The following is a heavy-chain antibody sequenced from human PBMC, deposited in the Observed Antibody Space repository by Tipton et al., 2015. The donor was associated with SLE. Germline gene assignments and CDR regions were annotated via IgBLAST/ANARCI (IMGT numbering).Heavy chain of an antibody. CDR2: IYYSGST. Sequence: TLSLTCTVSGGSISSHYCSWIRQPPGKGLEWIGYIYYSGSTNYNPSLKSRVTISVDTSENQFSLNLSSVTAADTAVYYCARVKGDAFDIWGQGTMVTVSS. CDR3: ARVKGDAFDI. J-gene: IGHJ3*02. V-gene: IGHV4-59*11. CDR1: GGSISSHY.